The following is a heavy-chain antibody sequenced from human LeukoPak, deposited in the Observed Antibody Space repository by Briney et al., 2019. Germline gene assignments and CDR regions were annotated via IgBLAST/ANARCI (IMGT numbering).Heavy chain of an antibody. CDR3: ARDSLYNIDY. V-gene: IGHV4-59*01. CDR2: IDYSGST. J-gene: IGHJ4*02. D-gene: IGHD1-14*01. Sequence: SETLSLTCTVSGGSISSYYWSWIRQPPGNGLEWIGYIDYSGSTNYNPSLKSRATISVDTSKNQFSLKLSSATAADTAMYYCARDSLYNIDYWGQGTLVTVSS. CDR1: GGSISSYY.